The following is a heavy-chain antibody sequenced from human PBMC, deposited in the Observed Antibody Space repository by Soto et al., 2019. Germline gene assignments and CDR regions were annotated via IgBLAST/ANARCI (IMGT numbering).Heavy chain of an antibody. V-gene: IGHV3-74*01. D-gene: IGHD3-3*01. CDR3: ARDGWDLEWLLRVCAYMDV. CDR1: GFAFSSYW. Sequence: EVQLVESGGGLVQPGGSLRLSCAVSGFAFSSYWMHWVRQTPGKGLVWVSRINSDGTSTAYADAVKGRFTISRDNAKDTLYPEMSSLRAEDTAVYYCARDGWDLEWLLRVCAYMDVWSKGTRVTVSS. J-gene: IGHJ6*03. CDR2: INSDGTST.